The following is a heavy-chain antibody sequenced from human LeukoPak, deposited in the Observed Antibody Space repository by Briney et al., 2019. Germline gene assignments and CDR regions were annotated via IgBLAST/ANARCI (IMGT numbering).Heavy chain of an antibody. D-gene: IGHD4/OR15-4a*01. Sequence: SQTLSLTCAVSGGSISSGGYSWGWVRQPPGRGLEWIGYLYHSGSTYYNPSLKSRVTISVDRSKNQFSLKLSSVTAADTAVYYCARSLKGWFDPWGQGTLVTVSS. CDR3: ARSLKGWFDP. CDR1: GGSISSGGYS. CDR2: LYHSGST. J-gene: IGHJ5*02. V-gene: IGHV4-30-2*01.